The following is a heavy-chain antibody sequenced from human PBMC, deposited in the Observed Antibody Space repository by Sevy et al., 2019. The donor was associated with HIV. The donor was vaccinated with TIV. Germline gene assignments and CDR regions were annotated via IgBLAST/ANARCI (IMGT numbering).Heavy chain of an antibody. CDR1: GFTFSSYA. Sequence: GESLKISCAASGFTFSSYAMSWVRQAPGKGLEWVSAISGSGGSTYYADSVKGRFTISRDNSKNTLYLQMNSLRAEDTAVCYCAKVPGYSYGLDYWGQGTLVTVSS. CDR3: AKVPGYSYGLDY. CDR2: ISGSGGST. D-gene: IGHD5-18*01. V-gene: IGHV3-23*01. J-gene: IGHJ4*02.